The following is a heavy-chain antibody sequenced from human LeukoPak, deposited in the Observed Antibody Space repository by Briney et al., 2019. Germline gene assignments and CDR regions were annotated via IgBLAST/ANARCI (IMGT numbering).Heavy chain of an antibody. CDR2: IYSGGST. J-gene: IGHJ6*03. Sequence: GGSLRLSCAASGFTVSSSYMSWVRQAPGKGLEWVSVIYSGGSTYYADSVKGRVIISRDNSKNMLYLQMNSLRAEDTAVYYCASRYTTTGYYYYYMDVWGKGTTVTISS. CDR3: ASRYTTTGYYYYYMDV. CDR1: GFTVSSSY. D-gene: IGHD3-16*02. V-gene: IGHV3-53*01.